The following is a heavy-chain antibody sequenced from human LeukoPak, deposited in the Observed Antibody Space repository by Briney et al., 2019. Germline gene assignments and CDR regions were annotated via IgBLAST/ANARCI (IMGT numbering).Heavy chain of an antibody. CDR1: GFTFSSYG. CDR2: IRYDGSNK. CDR3: AKDYLPTYYYYYYMDV. V-gene: IGHV3-30*02. J-gene: IGHJ6*03. D-gene: IGHD3-16*02. Sequence: GGSLRLSCAASGFTFSSYGMHWVRRAPGKGLEWVAFIRYDGSNKYYADSVKGRFTISRDNSKNTLYLQMNSLRAEDTAVYYCAKDYLPTYYYYYYMDVWGKGTTVTISS.